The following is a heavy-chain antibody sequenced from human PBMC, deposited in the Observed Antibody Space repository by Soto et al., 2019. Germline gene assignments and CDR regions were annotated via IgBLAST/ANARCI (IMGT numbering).Heavy chain of an antibody. J-gene: IGHJ4*02. D-gene: IGHD2-15*01. CDR2: ISNDGSST. CDR3: VRDQDSSGSCRIDY. CDR1: GLTFNSFF. Sequence: GGSLRLSCASSGLTFNSFFVHLVRQVPGKGLMWVSRISNDGSSTTYADSVKGRFTISRDNAKNTLYLQMNSLRAEDTAVYFCVRDQDSSGSCRIDYWGQGTLLTVSS. V-gene: IGHV3-74*01.